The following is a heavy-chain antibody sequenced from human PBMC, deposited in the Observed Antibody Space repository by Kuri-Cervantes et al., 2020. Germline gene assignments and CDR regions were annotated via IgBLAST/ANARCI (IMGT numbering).Heavy chain of an antibody. J-gene: IGHJ4*02. CDR3: ARVEPIFCSSTSCYVRD. CDR2: IYYSGST. D-gene: IGHD2-2*01. Sequence: SETLSLTCTVSGGSISSGDYYWSWIRQPPGKGLEWIGYIYYSGSTYYNPSLKSRVTISVDTSKNQFSLKLSSVTAADTAVYYCARVEPIFCSSTSCYVRDWGQGTLVTVSS. V-gene: IGHV4-30-4*02. CDR1: GGSISSGDYY.